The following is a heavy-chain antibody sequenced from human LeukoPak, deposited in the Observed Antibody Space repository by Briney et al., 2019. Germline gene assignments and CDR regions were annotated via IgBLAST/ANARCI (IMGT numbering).Heavy chain of an antibody. J-gene: IGHJ4*02. CDR2: INPNSGGT. V-gene: IGHV1-2*02. Sequence: ASVKVSCKASGGTFSSYAISWVRQAPGQGLEWMGWINPNSGGTNYAQKFQGRVTMTRDTSISTAYMELSRLRSDDTAVYYCARGGGRAYYFDYWGQGTLVTVSS. D-gene: IGHD6-25*01. CDR1: GGTFSSYA. CDR3: ARGGGRAYYFDY.